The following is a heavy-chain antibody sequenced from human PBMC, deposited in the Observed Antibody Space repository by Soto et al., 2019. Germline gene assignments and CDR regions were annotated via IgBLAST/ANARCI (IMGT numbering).Heavy chain of an antibody. V-gene: IGHV5-51*01. Sequence: GESLKISCKASWYSFTTFWIAWVRQMPGKGLEWMGITHPGESETRYSPSFQGQVTISADRSTSTAYLQWGSLKASDTAIYYCARHENYYYAYYGMDVWGQGTTVTVSS. J-gene: IGHJ6*02. CDR3: ARHENYYYAYYGMDV. CDR2: THPGESET. CDR1: WYSFTTFW.